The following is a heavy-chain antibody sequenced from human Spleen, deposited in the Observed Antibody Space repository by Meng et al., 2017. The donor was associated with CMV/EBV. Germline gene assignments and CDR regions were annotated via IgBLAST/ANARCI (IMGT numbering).Heavy chain of an antibody. V-gene: IGHV3-33*01. Sequence: GESLKISCAASGFTFSSYGMHWVRQAPGKGLEWVAVIWYDGSNKYYADSVKGRFTISRDNSKNTLYLQMNSLRAEDTAVYYCAREGRFLEWLGRSWSETELDPWGQGTLVTVSS. J-gene: IGHJ5*02. D-gene: IGHD3-3*01. CDR1: GFTFSSYG. CDR2: IWYDGSNK. CDR3: AREGRFLEWLGRSWSETELDP.